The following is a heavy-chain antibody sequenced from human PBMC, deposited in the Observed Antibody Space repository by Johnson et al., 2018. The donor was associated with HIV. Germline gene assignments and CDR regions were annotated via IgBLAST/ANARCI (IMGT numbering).Heavy chain of an antibody. J-gene: IGHJ3*02. CDR3: ARNSYSSSSGAFDI. Sequence: EVQLVESGGGLVQPGGSLRLSCAASGFTFSCYWMSWVRQAPGKGLEWVANIKQDGSEKYYVDSVKGRFTISRDNAKNSLYLQMNSLRAGDTAVYYCARNSYSSSSGAFDIWGQGTMVTVSS. D-gene: IGHD6-6*01. CDR2: IKQDGSEK. CDR1: GFTFSCYW. V-gene: IGHV3-7*01.